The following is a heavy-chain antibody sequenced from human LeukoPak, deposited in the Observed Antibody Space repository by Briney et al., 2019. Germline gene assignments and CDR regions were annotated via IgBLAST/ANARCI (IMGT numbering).Heavy chain of an antibody. CDR1: GFTFSDYY. Sequence: GGSRRLSCAASGFTFSDYYMSWIRQAPGKGLVWVARINPDGSSTAYADSVKGRFTLSRDNARKTLFLQMNSLRVDDTAVYYCARAVVPAAVPYFWGQGTLVTVSP. J-gene: IGHJ4*02. CDR3: ARAVVPAAVPYF. D-gene: IGHD2-15*01. CDR2: INPDGSST. V-gene: IGHV3-74*03.